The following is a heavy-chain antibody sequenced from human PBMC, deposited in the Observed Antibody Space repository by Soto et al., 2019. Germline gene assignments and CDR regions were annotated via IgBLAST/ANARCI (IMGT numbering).Heavy chain of an antibody. Sequence: QVQLVQSGAEVKKPGASVKVSCKASGYTFTGRYMHWVRQAPGQGLEWMGWINPNTGGTNYAPKFQGWVTMTRDTSISTAYMELSRLRSDDTAVYYCARALPIAVGGNGDLACDYWGQGTLVTVSS. V-gene: IGHV1-2*04. CDR2: INPNTGGT. D-gene: IGHD6-19*01. J-gene: IGHJ4*02. CDR1: GYTFTGRY. CDR3: ARALPIAVGGNGDLACDY.